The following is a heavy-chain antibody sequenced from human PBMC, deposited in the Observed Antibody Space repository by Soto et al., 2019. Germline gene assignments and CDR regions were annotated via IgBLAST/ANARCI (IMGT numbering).Heavy chain of an antibody. CDR3: ARAASEYYYDSSGYYYIDY. J-gene: IGHJ4*02. V-gene: IGHV4-30-2*01. D-gene: IGHD3-22*01. CDR1: GGSISSGGYS. CDR2: IYHSGST. Sequence: TLSLTCAVSGGSISSGGYSWSWIRQPPGKGLEWIGYIYHSGSTYYNPSLKSRVTISVDRSKNQFSLKLSSVTAADTAVYYCARAASEYYYDSSGYYYIDYWGQGTLVTVSS.